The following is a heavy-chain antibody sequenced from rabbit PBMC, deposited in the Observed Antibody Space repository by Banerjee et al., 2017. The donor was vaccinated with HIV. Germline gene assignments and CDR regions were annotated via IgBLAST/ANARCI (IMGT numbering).Heavy chain of an antibody. D-gene: IGHD7-1*01. V-gene: IGHV1S45*01. CDR2: IYTGDGNT. CDR1: GFSFSNKYV. Sequence: QEQLEESGGGLVKPEGSLTLTCKASGFSFSNKYVMCWVRQAPGKGLEWIACIYTGDGNTHYASWAKGRFTISKTSSTVDLKMTSLTAADTATYFCARGGGGYAGYGSLALWGPGTLVT. J-gene: IGHJ4*01. CDR3: ARGGGGYAGYGSLAL.